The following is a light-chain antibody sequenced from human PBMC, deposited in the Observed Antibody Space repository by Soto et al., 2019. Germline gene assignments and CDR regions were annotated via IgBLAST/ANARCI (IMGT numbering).Light chain of an antibody. CDR3: QQYGSSPWT. J-gene: IGKJ1*01. V-gene: IGKV3-20*01. CDR1: QSVSSSY. CDR2: GAS. Sequence: EIVLTQSPATLSLSPGERATLSFRSSQSVSSSYLAWYQQKPGQAPRLLIYGASSRATGIPDRFSGSGSGTDFTLTINRLEPEDFAVYYCQQYGSSPWTFGQGTKVDIK.